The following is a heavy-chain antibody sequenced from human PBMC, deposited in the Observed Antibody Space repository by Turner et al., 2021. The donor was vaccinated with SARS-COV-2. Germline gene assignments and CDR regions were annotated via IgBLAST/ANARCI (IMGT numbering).Heavy chain of an antibody. D-gene: IGHD6-19*01. CDR3: AREDNSGWGAFDI. CDR1: AYPFTGYY. V-gene: IGHV1-2*02. J-gene: IGHJ3*02. Sequence: QVQLVQSGAEVKNPGASAKVTCKASAYPFTGYYGQWVRSAPGQGLEWMGWINPNSGATNYAQKFQGRVTMTRDTSVSTAYMELSRLRSDDTAMYYCAREDNSGWGAFDIWGQGTMVTVSS. CDR2: INPNSGAT.